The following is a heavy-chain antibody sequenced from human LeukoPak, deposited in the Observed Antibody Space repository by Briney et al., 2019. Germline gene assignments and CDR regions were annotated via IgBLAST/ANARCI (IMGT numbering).Heavy chain of an antibody. J-gene: IGHJ4*02. CDR2: INPNSGGT. CDR3: ARDLRVTTVTTGDY. Sequence: ASVKVSCKASGYTFTGYYMHWVRQAPGQGLERMGWINPNSGGTNYAQKFQGRVTMTRDTSISTAYMELSRLRSDDTAVYYCARDLRVTTVTTGDYWGQGTLVTVSS. V-gene: IGHV1-2*02. D-gene: IGHD4-17*01. CDR1: GYTFTGYY.